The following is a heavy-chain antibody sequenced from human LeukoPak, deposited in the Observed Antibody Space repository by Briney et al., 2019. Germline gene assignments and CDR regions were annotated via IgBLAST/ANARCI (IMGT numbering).Heavy chain of an antibody. D-gene: IGHD3-9*01. Sequence: GGSLTLTCAVSGFTFRSYAMSWVRQAPGKGLEWVSAISGSGGSTYYADSVKGRFTISRDNSKNTLYLQMNSLRAEDTAVYYCAKDPYAILTGYRYYFDYWGHGILVTVSS. CDR3: AKDPYAILTGYRYYFDY. CDR2: ISGSGGST. CDR1: GFTFRSYA. V-gene: IGHV3-23*01. J-gene: IGHJ4*01.